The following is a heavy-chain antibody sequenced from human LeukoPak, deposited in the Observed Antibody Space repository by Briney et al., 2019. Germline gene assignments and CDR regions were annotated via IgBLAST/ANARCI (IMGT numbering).Heavy chain of an antibody. J-gene: IGHJ4*02. V-gene: IGHV4-59*01. Sequence: SSETPSLTCTVSGGSISSYYWSWIRQPPGKGLEWIGYIYYSGSTNYNPSLKSRVTISVDTSKNQFSLKLSSVTAADTAVYYCARVKDSGYDFDYWGQGTLVTVSS. CDR2: IYYSGST. D-gene: IGHD5-12*01. CDR3: ARVKDSGYDFDY. CDR1: GGSISSYY.